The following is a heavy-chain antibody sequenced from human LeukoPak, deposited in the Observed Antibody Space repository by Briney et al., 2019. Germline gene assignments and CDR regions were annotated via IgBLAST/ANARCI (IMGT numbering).Heavy chain of an antibody. D-gene: IGHD3-22*01. CDR2: IYYSGST. CDR1: GDSISSDAFY. Sequence: SETLSLTCTVSGDSISSDAFYWSWVRQHSGKGLEWIGYIYYSGSTSYNPSLKSRPTISVDTSKNQFSLKLRSVTAADTAVYYCARGVSVYYDSSGYYYFDYWGQGTLVTVSS. V-gene: IGHV4-31*03. J-gene: IGHJ4*02. CDR3: ARGVSVYYDSSGYYYFDY.